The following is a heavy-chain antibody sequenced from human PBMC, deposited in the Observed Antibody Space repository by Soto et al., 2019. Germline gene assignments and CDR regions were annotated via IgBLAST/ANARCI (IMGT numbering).Heavy chain of an antibody. V-gene: IGHV1-2*02. CDR2: INPKTGGT. D-gene: IGHD5-18*01. J-gene: IGHJ4*02. CDR1: GYIFSGYY. CDR3: AREEIQLWFEGPPFDY. Sequence: QVQLLQSGAEVKKPGTSVRVSCKASGYIFSGYYIHWLRQAPGQGLEWMGWINPKTGGTKYTQKFQGRVTMTRDTSNSTAYMELSSLASDDTAVYYCAREEIQLWFEGPPFDYWGQGTLVTVSS.